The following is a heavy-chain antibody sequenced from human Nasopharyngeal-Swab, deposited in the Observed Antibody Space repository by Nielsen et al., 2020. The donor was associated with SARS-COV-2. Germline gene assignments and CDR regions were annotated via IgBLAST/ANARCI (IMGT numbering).Heavy chain of an antibody. V-gene: IGHV4-38-2*02. CDR2: IYHSGST. J-gene: IGHJ6*03. D-gene: IGHD3-3*01. Sequence: RQAPGKGLEWVGSIYHSGSTYYNPSLKSRVTISVDTSKNQFSQKLSSVTAADTAVYYCARDFYDFWSGYSTNYYYYMDVWGKGTTVTVSS. CDR3: ARDFYDFWSGYSTNYYYYMDV.